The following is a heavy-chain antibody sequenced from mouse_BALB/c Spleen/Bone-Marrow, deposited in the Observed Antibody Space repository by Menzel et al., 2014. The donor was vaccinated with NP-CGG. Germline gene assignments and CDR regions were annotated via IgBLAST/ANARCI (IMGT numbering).Heavy chain of an antibody. J-gene: IGHJ2*01. Sequence: EVQLQQSGPELVKPGTSVKMSCKASGYTFTGYVIHWVEQKPGQGLEWIGYINPFNDGTKYNEKFKDKATLTSDKSSNTAYMELSSLTSEDSAVYYCARTGNYYGSSFDYWGQGTTLTVSS. V-gene: IGHV1-14*01. CDR3: ARTGNYYGSSFDY. D-gene: IGHD1-1*01. CDR1: GYTFTGYV. CDR2: INPFNDGT.